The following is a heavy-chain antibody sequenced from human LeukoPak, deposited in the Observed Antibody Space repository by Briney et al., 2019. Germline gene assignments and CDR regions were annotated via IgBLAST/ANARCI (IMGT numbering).Heavy chain of an antibody. J-gene: IGHJ4*02. CDR3: ARGGAGSWDILDY. CDR2: INPNSGGT. V-gene: IGHV1-2*02. D-gene: IGHD6-13*01. Sequence: ASVKVSCKASGYTFTGYYMHWVRQAPGQGLEWMGWINPNSGGTNYAQKLQGRVTMTTDTSTSTAYMELRSLRSDDTAVYYCARGGAGSWDILDYWGQGTLVTVSS. CDR1: GYTFTGYY.